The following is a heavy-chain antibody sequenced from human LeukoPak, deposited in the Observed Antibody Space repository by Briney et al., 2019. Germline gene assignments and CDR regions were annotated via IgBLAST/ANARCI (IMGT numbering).Heavy chain of an antibody. J-gene: IGHJ2*01. D-gene: IGHD3-10*02. Sequence: ASVKVSCKASGGTFSNNGVSWVRQAPGQGLEWMGGIIPIFTTANYAQKFQGRVTIIADESTNTAYMELSSLRSEDTAVYYCARASGDYVLLREKWYFDLWGRGTLVTVSS. CDR1: GGTFSNNG. CDR3: ARASGDYVLLREKWYFDL. V-gene: IGHV1-69*13. CDR2: IIPIFTTA.